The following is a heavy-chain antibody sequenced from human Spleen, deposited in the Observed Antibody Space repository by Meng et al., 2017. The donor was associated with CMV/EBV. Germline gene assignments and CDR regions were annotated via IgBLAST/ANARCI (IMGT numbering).Heavy chain of an antibody. CDR3: ARVNYGSGSYYSLDY. V-gene: IGHV4-30-4*08. Sequence: SETLSLTCTVSGGSISSGDYYWSWIRQPPGKGLEWIGYIYYSGSTYYNPSLKSRVTITVDTSKNQFSLKLSSVTAADTAVYYCARVNYGSGSYYSLDYWGQGTLVTVSS. CDR1: GGSISSGDYY. J-gene: IGHJ4*02. D-gene: IGHD3-10*01. CDR2: IYYSGST.